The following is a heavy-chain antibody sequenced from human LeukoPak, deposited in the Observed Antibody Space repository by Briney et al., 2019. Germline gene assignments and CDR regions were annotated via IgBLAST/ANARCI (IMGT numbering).Heavy chain of an antibody. CDR3: ARGSAYALYYYYYYYMDV. V-gene: IGHV4-39*07. CDR1: GGSISSSSYY. D-gene: IGHD4-17*01. J-gene: IGHJ6*03. CDR2: IYYSGST. Sequence: PSETLSLTCTVSGGSISSSSYYWGWIRQPPGKGLEWIGSIYYSGSTYYNPSLKSRVTISVDTSKNQFSLKLSSVTAADTAVYYCARGSAYALYYYYYYYMDVWGKGTTVTVSS.